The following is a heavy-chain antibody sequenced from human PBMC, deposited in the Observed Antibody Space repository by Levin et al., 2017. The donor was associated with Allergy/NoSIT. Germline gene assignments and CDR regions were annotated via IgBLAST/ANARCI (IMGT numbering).Heavy chain of an antibody. V-gene: IGHV4-59*08. J-gene: IGHJ4*02. D-gene: IGHD1-26*01. CDR2: IYYSGST. Sequence: SQTLSLPCTVSGGSIRSYYWSWIRQPPGKGLEWIGYIYYSGSTNYNPSLKSRVTISVDTSKNQFSLKLSSVTAADTAVYYCARHGVGASLYFDYWGQGTLVTVSS. CDR1: GGSIRSYY. CDR3: ARHGVGASLYFDY.